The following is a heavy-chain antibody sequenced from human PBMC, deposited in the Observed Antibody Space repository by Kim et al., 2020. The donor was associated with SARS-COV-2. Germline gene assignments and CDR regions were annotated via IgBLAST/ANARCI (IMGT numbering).Heavy chain of an antibody. Sequence: LSLTCAASGFTFSSYAVIWVRQAPGKGLEYISLIGPTGNTFYADSVKGRFTISRDNSKNTLYLQMNSLRAEDTALYYCAKRYTPTLDYFDYWGQGTLVTVSS. J-gene: IGHJ4*02. CDR3: AKRYTPTLDYFDY. CDR2: IGPTGNT. V-gene: IGHV3-23*01. D-gene: IGHD5-18*01. CDR1: GFTFSSYA.